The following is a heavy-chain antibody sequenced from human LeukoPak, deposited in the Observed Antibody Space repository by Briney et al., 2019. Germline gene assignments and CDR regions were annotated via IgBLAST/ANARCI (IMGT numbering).Heavy chain of an antibody. Sequence: GGSLRLSCAASGFTFSSYAMHWVRQAPGKGLEWVAVISYDGSNKYYADSVKGRFTISRDNSKNTLYLQMNSLRAEDTAVYYCARVARFGAGLSILGAFDIWGQGTMVTVSS. D-gene: IGHD3-3*01. CDR1: GFTFSSYA. CDR3: ARVARFGAGLSILGAFDI. J-gene: IGHJ3*02. V-gene: IGHV3-30-3*01. CDR2: ISYDGSNK.